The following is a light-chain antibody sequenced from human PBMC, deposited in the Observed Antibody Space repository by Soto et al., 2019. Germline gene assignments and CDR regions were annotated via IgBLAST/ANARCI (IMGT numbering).Light chain of an antibody. CDR1: SSDVGGYNY. V-gene: IGLV2-14*01. Sequence: QSVLTQPASVSGSPGQSITISCTGTSSDVGGYNYVSWYQQHPGKAPKLMIYEVSNRPSGVSNRCSGSKSGNTASLTISGLQAEDEADYYCSSYTSSSTHYVFGTGTKVTVL. CDR3: SSYTSSSTHYV. J-gene: IGLJ1*01. CDR2: EVS.